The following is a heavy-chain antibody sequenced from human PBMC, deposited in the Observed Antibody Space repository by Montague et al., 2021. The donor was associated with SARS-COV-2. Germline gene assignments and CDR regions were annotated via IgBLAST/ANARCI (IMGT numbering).Heavy chain of an antibody. J-gene: IGHJ4*02. V-gene: IGHV6-1*01. CDR2: TNYRSKWTS. D-gene: IGHD4-17*01. Sequence: CAISGDSVWSNTAAWNWIRQSPSGGLEWLGRTNYRSKWTSDYATSVEGRISIDPDTSKNQFFLHLGSVTPADTGVYYCVRDTGSAQAGFDAWGQGTLVTVSS. CDR3: VRDTGSAQAGFDA. CDR1: GDSVWSNTAA.